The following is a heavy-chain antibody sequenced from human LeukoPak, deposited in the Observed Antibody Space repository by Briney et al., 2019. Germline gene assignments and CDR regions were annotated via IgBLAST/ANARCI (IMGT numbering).Heavy chain of an antibody. Sequence: GGSLRLSCAASGFTFSSYAMSWVRQAPGKGLEWVSAISGSGGSTYYADSVKGRFTISRDNSKNTLYLQMDSLRAEDTAVYYCAKGLGDYGDYGAFDIWGQGTMVTVSS. V-gene: IGHV3-23*01. CDR3: AKGLGDYGDYGAFDI. CDR2: ISGSGGST. CDR1: GFTFSSYA. D-gene: IGHD4-17*01. J-gene: IGHJ3*02.